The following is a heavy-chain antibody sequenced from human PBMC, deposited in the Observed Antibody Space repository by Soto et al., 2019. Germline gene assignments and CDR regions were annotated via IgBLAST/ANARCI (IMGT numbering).Heavy chain of an antibody. CDR3: GRVPFAPKMVYFEY. Sequence: PAESLSLTCTVSGASFSSYYSSWIRQPPGKGLEWIGYINYNASTNNNPSLKSGVTITVDKSKNQFSLKLSTVTAADTAVYYCGRVPFAPKMVYFEYWGQGTLVTVSS. J-gene: IGHJ4*02. CDR1: GASFSSYY. D-gene: IGHD2-8*01. CDR2: INYNAST. V-gene: IGHV4-59*01.